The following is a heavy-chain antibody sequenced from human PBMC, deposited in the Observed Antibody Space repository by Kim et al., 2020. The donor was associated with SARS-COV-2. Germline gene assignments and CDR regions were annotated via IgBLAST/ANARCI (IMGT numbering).Heavy chain of an antibody. V-gene: IGHV3-23*01. CDR1: GFTFSAHA. CDR2: ISGSGTSA. Sequence: GGSLRLSCAASGFTFSAHAMGWVRQAPGKGLEWISGISGSGTSADYGDSVKGRITISRDNSKKAPYQEMKGLRAEDSAVYYCSKSRDIILVSLDSWGQGT. D-gene: IGHD2-8*02. CDR3: SKSRDIILVSLDS. J-gene: IGHJ4*02.